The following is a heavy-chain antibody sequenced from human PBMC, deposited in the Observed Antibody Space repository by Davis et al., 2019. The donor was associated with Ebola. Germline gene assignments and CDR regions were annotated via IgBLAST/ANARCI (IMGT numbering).Heavy chain of an antibody. D-gene: IGHD1-26*01. CDR2: IYNSRST. CDR1: GASISSAISSGGYF. Sequence: PSETLSLSCPVSGASISSAISSGGYFWSWIRQHPGKGLEWIGYIYNSRSTAYNPSLNSRVTVSVDTSKNQFSLQLNYVTAADTAVYYCARADYSGSYYDWYFDLWGRGTLVTVSS. CDR3: ARADYSGSYYDWYFDL. V-gene: IGHV4-31*03. J-gene: IGHJ2*01.